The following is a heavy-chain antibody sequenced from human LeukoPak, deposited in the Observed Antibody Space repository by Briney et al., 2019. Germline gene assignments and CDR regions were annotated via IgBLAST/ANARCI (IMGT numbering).Heavy chain of an antibody. V-gene: IGHV1-2*02. CDR3: ARDLPMVRGVSTH. J-gene: IGHJ4*02. CDR2: INPNSGGT. Sequence: GASVKVSCKASGYTFTGYYMHWVRQAPGQGLEWMGWINPNSGGTNYAQKFQGRVTMTRDTSISTAYMELSRLRSDDTAVYYCARDLPMVRGVSTHWGQGTLVTVSS. D-gene: IGHD3-10*01. CDR1: GYTFTGYY.